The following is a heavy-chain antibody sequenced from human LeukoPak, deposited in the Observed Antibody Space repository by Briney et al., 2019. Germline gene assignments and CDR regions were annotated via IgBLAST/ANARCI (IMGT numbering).Heavy chain of an antibody. CDR2: IGGSGTRT. V-gene: IGHV3-23*01. D-gene: IGHD2-15*01. CDR1: GFTFTTYG. CDR3: ARSDCSGGSCYSGLDY. J-gene: IGHJ4*02. Sequence: TGGSLRLSCSASGFTFTTYGMNWVRQAPGKGLEWVSGIGGSGTRTYYADSVKGRFTISRDNSKNTLYLQMNSLRAEDTAVYYCARSDCSGGSCYSGLDYWGQGTLVTVSS.